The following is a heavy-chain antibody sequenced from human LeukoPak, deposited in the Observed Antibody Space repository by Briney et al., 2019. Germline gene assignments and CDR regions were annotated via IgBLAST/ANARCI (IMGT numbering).Heavy chain of an antibody. CDR3: AKGYCSSTSCRFDY. Sequence: GRSLRLSCAASGFTFDDYAMHWVRQATGKGLEWVSGISWNSGSIVYADSVKGRFTISRDNAKNSVYLQMNSLRAEDMALYYCAKGYCSSTSCRFDYWGREPWSPSPQ. V-gene: IGHV3-9*03. D-gene: IGHD2-2*01. J-gene: IGHJ4*02. CDR2: ISWNSGSI. CDR1: GFTFDDYA.